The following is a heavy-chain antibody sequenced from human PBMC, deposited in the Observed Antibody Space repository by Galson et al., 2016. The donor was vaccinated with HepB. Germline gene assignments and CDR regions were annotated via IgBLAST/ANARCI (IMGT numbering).Heavy chain of an antibody. J-gene: IGHJ4*02. CDR3: ARVGEDFSSGYSSGLAY. CDR2: INPSIGST. Sequence: SVKVSCKASGYSFISYYIHWVRQAPGQGLEWMGIINPSIGSTVYAQKFQGGVTFSGDTSASTGYMELSSLRSEDTAVYYCARVGEDFSSGYSSGLAYWGQGTLVTVSP. D-gene: IGHD3-3*01. V-gene: IGHV1-46*01. CDR1: GYSFISYY.